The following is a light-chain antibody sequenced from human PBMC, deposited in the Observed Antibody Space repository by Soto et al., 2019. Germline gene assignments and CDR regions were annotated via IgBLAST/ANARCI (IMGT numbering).Light chain of an antibody. CDR2: LNIAGSH. CDR3: QTWGTGNVV. Sequence: QLVLTQSPSASASLGASVKLTCTLSSGHSNYAIAWHQQQPEKGPRYLMKLNIAGSHTKGDGIPDRFSGSSSGAERYLTISSLQSEDEADYYCQTWGTGNVVFGGGTKLTVL. CDR1: SGHSNYA. J-gene: IGLJ2*01. V-gene: IGLV4-69*01.